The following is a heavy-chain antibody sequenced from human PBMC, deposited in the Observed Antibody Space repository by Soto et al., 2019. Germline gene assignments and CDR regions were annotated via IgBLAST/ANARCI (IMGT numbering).Heavy chain of an antibody. CDR2: ISYDGSNK. V-gene: IGHV3-30*18. CDR3: AKGAVRGSILITMIVVVTNYYGMDV. J-gene: IGHJ6*02. CDR1: GFTFSSYG. D-gene: IGHD3-22*01. Sequence: QVQLVESGGGVVQPGRSLRLSCAASGFTFSSYGMHWVRQAPGKGLEWVAVISYDGSNKYYADSVKGRFTISRDNSKNTLYLQMNSLRAEDTAVYYCAKGAVRGSILITMIVVVTNYYGMDVWGQGTTVTVSS.